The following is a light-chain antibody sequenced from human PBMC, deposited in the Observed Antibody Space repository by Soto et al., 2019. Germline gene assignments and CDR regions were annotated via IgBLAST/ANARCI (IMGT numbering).Light chain of an antibody. CDR2: SNN. Sequence: QSALTQPPSASGTPGQRVTISCSGSSSNIGSNTVNWYQQLPGTAPKLVIYSNNQRPSGVPDRFSGSKSGTSASLAISGLQSEDEADYYCVAWDDSLNGYVVFGGGTXVTVL. V-gene: IGLV1-44*01. J-gene: IGLJ2*01. CDR1: SSNIGSNT. CDR3: VAWDDSLNGYVV.